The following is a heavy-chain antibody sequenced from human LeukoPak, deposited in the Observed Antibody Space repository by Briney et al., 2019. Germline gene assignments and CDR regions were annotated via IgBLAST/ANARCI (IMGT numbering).Heavy chain of an antibody. CDR1: GDSISSSSRY. CDR3: ARQISSWTEVYYYYYMDV. V-gene: IGHV4-39*01. D-gene: IGHD6-13*01. Sequence: SETLSLTCSVSGDSISSSSRYWGWIRQPPGKVLEWIGSIYYTGNIYNNPSLRSRLTISVDTSKNQFSLNLDSVTAADTAVYYCARQISSWTEVYYYYYMDVWGKGTTVTVSS. J-gene: IGHJ6*03. CDR2: IYYTGNI.